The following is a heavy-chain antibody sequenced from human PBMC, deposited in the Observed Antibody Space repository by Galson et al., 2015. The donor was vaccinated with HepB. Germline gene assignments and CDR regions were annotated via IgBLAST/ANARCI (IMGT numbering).Heavy chain of an antibody. D-gene: IGHD1-7*01. J-gene: IGHJ4*02. CDR1: GFTFSNYA. Sequence: SLRLSCAASGFTFSNYAMNWVRQAPGKGLEWVSGISGSGGSTYYADSVKGRFTISRDNSKNTLYLQMNSLRAEDTAVYYCAKATNWNFPRGHLEYWGQGSLVTVSS. CDR2: ISGSGGST. CDR3: AKATNWNFPRGHLEY. V-gene: IGHV3-23*01.